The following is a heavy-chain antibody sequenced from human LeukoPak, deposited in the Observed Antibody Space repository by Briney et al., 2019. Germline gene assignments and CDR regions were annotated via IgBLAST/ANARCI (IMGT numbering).Heavy chain of an antibody. J-gene: IGHJ6*03. Sequence: SETLSLTCTVSGGSISSYYWNWIRQPAGKGLEWLGRIYASGNTHYNPSLKSRVTMSVDTSKNQFSLRLSSVTAADTAVYFCARGTVPTAPIGYYYYYMDAWGKGTTVTVSS. D-gene: IGHD2-2*01. CDR2: IYASGNT. CDR3: ARGTVPTAPIGYYYYYMDA. CDR1: GGSISSYY. V-gene: IGHV4-4*07.